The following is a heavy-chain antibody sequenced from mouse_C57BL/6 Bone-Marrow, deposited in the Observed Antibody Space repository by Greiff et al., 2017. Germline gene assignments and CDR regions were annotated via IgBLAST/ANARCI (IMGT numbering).Heavy chain of an antibody. V-gene: IGHV5-15*04. CDR2: ISNLAYSI. CDR1: GFTFSDYG. D-gene: IGHD1-1*01. Sequence: EVMLVESGGGLVQPGGSLKLSCAASGFTFSDYGMAWVRQAPRKGPEWVAFISNLAYSIYYADTVTGRFTISRENAKNTLYLEMSSLMSEDTAMYYCARRAVAHYYAMDYWGQGTSVTVSS. CDR3: ARRAVAHYYAMDY. J-gene: IGHJ4*01.